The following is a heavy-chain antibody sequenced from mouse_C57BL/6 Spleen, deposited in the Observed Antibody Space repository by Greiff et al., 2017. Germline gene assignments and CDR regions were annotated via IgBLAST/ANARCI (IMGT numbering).Heavy chain of an antibody. V-gene: IGHV1-52*01. Sequence: QVQLQQPGAELVRPGSSVKLSCTASGYTFTSYWMHWVKQRPIQGLEWIGNIDPSDSETHYNQKFKDKATLTVDKSSSTAYMQLSSLKSEDSAVYYCASRGPWFAYWGQGTLVTVSA. CDR2: IDPSDSET. CDR3: ASRGPWFAY. J-gene: IGHJ3*01. CDR1: GYTFTSYW.